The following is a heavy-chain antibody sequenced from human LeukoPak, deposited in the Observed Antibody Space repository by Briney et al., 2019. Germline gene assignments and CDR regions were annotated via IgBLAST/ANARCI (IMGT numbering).Heavy chain of an antibody. CDR2: INHSGST. D-gene: IGHD6-13*01. Sequence: PSETLSLTCAVYGGSFSGYYWSWIRRPPGKGLEWIGEINHSGSTNYNPSLKSRVTISVDTSKNQFSLKLSSVTAADTAVYYCARGPYSSSWSRYFDLWGRGTLVTVSS. V-gene: IGHV4-34*01. J-gene: IGHJ2*01. CDR1: GGSFSGYY. CDR3: ARGPYSSSWSRYFDL.